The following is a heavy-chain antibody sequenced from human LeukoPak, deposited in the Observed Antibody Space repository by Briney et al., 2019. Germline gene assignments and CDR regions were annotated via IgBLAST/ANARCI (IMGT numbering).Heavy chain of an antibody. Sequence: AGNVTCKASGGTFSSYAISWVGQAPGPGNEWMGRVIPILGIAHDAQKFQGRVTITADKSTSTADMELSSLRSEDTVVYYCARDVGGNSVGVDYWGEGTLVTVSS. V-gene: IGHV1-69*04. CDR2: VIPILGIA. J-gene: IGHJ4*02. CDR3: ARDVGGNSVGVDY. D-gene: IGHD4-23*01. CDR1: GGTFSSYA.